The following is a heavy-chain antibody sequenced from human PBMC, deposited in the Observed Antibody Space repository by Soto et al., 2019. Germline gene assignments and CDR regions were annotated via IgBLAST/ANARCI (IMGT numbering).Heavy chain of an antibody. V-gene: IGHV4-39*07. J-gene: IGHJ5*02. CDR2: INHSGTT. Sequence: PSETLSLTCTVSDDSISSTNHFWGWIRQPPGKELEWIGEINHSGTTNYNPSLKSRVIISVDTSKNQFSLKLTSVTAADTAVYYGARLVWSYGTWFDPRAQRTLVTVSS. D-gene: IGHD5-18*01. CDR1: DDSISSTNHF. CDR3: ARLVWSYGTWFDP.